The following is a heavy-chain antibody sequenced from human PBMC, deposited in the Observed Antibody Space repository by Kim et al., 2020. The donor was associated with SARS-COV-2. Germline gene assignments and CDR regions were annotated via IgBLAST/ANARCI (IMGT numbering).Heavy chain of an antibody. CDR3: AGRHADRDQNFDY. J-gene: IGHJ4*02. Sequence: NYSPSFQGHVTSSADKSISTVYLQWSSLKASDTAMYYCAGRHADRDQNFDYWGQGTLVTVSS. V-gene: IGHV5-10-1*01. D-gene: IGHD2-21*02.